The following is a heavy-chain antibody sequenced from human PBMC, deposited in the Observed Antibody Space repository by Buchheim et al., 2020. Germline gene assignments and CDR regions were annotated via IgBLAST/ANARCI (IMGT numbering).Heavy chain of an antibody. CDR2: IKQDGSEK. CDR3: ARGTGFRMDA. D-gene: IGHD1-14*01. V-gene: IGHV3-7*04. Sequence: EVQLVESGGGLVQPGGSLRLSCAASGFTFKNHWINWVRQAPGKGLEWVANIKQDGSEKYYVDSVKGRLTISRDNSKNSLYLQMNSMRAEDTAVYYWARGTGFRMDAWGKGTT. CDR1: GFTFKNHW. J-gene: IGHJ6*03.